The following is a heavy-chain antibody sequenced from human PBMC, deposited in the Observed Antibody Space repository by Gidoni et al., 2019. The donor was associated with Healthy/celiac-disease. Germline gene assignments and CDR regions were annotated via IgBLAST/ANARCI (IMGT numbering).Heavy chain of an antibody. CDR2: TYYSGST. CDR1: GGSISSGGYY. D-gene: IGHD5-12*01. Sequence: QLQLQESGPGLVKPSQTLSLPCTVSGGSISSGGYYWSWIRQHPGKGLEWIGYTYYSGSTYYNPSLKSRVTISVDTSKNQFSLKLSSVTAADTAVYYCARAYSGYAYDYWGQGTLVTVSS. V-gene: IGHV4-31*03. CDR3: ARAYSGYAYDY. J-gene: IGHJ4*02.